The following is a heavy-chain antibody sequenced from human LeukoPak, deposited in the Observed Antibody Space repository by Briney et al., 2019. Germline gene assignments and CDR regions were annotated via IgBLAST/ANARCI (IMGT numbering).Heavy chain of an antibody. CDR3: ARDPATYSSGRWGGFDY. CDR2: ISYDGSNK. D-gene: IGHD6-19*01. V-gene: IGHV3-30-3*01. J-gene: IGHJ4*02. CDR1: GFTFSTYA. Sequence: GRSLRLSCAASGFTFSTYAVHWVRQAPGKGLEWVAVISYDGSNKYYTDSVKGRFTISRDNSKNTLYLQMSSLRTEDTAVYYCARDPATYSSGRWGGFDYWGQGALVTVSS.